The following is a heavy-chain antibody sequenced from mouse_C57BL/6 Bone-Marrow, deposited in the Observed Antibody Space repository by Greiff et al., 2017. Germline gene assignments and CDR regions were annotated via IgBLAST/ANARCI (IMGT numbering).Heavy chain of an antibody. CDR3: ARPYYYGSSYTWFAY. CDR2: ISNGGGST. J-gene: IGHJ3*01. V-gene: IGHV5-12*01. Sequence: EVQVVESGGGLVQPGGSLKLSCAASGFTFSDYYMYWVRQTPEKRLEWVAYISNGGGSTYSPDTVKGRFTISIDNARNTLYLPVGRLKSEDTAMYYCARPYYYGSSYTWFAYWGQGTLVTVSA. CDR1: GFTFSDYY. D-gene: IGHD1-1*01.